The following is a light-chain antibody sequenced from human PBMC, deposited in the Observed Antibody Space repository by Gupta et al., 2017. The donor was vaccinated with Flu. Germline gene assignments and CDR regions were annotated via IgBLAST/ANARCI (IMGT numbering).Light chain of an antibody. CDR2: EVT. Sequence: QSALTQPASVSGSPGQSITIPCTGTSSDVGGYNYVSWYQQHPGKAPRLIIFEVTSRPSGVSNRFSGSKSGNTASLTISGLQAEDAADYYCCSYTRSDTYVFGTGTKVTVL. CDR1: SSDVGGYNY. J-gene: IGLJ1*01. CDR3: CSYTRSDTYV. V-gene: IGLV2-14*01.